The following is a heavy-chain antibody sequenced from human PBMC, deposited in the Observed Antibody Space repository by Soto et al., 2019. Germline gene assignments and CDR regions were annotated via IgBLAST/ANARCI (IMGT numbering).Heavy chain of an antibody. CDR1: GGSISSSSYY. Sequence: SETLSLTCTVSGGSISSSSYYWGWIRQPPGKGLEWIGSIYYSGSTYYNPSLKSRVTISVDTSKNQSALKLSSVTAADTAVYYCARPLLGDFWSGYYSNYYGMDVWGQGTTVTVSS. J-gene: IGHJ6*02. CDR2: IYYSGST. CDR3: ARPLLGDFWSGYYSNYYGMDV. D-gene: IGHD3-3*01. V-gene: IGHV4-39*01.